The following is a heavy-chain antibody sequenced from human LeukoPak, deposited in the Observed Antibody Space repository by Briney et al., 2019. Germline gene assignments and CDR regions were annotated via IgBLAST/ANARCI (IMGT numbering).Heavy chain of an antibody. CDR1: GYTFTGYY. D-gene: IGHD5-12*01. V-gene: IGHV1-2*04. Sequence: GASVKVSCKASGYTFTGYYMHWVRQAPGQGLEWMGYINPYSGGTNYAQKFQGWVTMTRDTSINTAYMELSRLKSDDTAVYYCARGSGYVDYYYMDVWGKGTTVTVSS. CDR3: ARGSGYVDYYYMDV. CDR2: INPYSGGT. J-gene: IGHJ6*03.